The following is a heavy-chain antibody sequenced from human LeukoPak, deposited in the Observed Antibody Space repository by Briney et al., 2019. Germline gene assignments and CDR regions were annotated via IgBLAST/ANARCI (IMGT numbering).Heavy chain of an antibody. CDR3: ARMQGFCTTSSCYPRAFDI. V-gene: IGHV3-33*01. CDR2: IWYDGSNK. D-gene: IGHD2-2*01. J-gene: IGHJ3*02. CDR1: GFTFSSYG. Sequence: GRSLRLSCAASGFTFSSYGMHWVRQAPGKGLEWVAVIWYDGSNKYYADSVKGRFTISRDNSKNTLYLQMNSLRAEDTAVYYCARMQGFCTTSSCYPRAFDIWGQGTVVSVSS.